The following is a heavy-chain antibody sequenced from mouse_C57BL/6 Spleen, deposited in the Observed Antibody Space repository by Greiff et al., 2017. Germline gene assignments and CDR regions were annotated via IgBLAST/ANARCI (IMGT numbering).Heavy chain of an antibody. CDR3: ARDYYDYFDY. CDR1: GYTFTDYY. J-gene: IGHJ2*01. Sequence: QVQLQQSGAELVRPGASVKLSCKASGYTFTDYYINWVKQRPGQGLEWIARIYPGSGNTYYNEKFKGKATLTAEKSSSTAYMQLSSLTSEDSAVYFCARDYYDYFDYWGQGTTLTVSS. CDR2: IYPGSGNT. D-gene: IGHD1-1*01. V-gene: IGHV1-76*01.